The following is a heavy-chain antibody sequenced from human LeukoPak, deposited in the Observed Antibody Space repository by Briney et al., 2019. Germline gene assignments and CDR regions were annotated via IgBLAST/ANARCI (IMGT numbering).Heavy chain of an antibody. CDR2: ISGSGGST. CDR1: GFTFSSYA. CDR3: ANGGDYFDY. J-gene: IGHJ4*02. V-gene: IGHV3-23*01. Sequence: GGSPRLSCAASGFTFSSYAMSWVRQAPGKGPEWVSAISGSGGSTYYADSVKGRFTISRDNSKNTLYLQMNSLRAEDTAVYYCANGGDYFDYWGQGTLVTVSS. D-gene: IGHD3-16*01.